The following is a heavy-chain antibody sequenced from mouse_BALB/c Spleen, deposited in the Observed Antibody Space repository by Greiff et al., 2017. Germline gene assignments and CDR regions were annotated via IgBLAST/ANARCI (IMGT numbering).Heavy chain of an antibody. Sequence: EVKLMESGGGLVQPGGSLKLSCAASGFTFSSYTMSWVRQTPEKRLEWVAYISNGGGSTYYPDTVKGRFTISRDNAKNTLYLQMSRLKSEDTAMYYCARSRYDYYYFDYWGQGTTLTVSA. CDR1: GFTFSSYT. V-gene: IGHV5-12-2*01. J-gene: IGHJ2*01. CDR2: ISNGGGST. D-gene: IGHD2-4*01. CDR3: ARSRYDYYYFDY.